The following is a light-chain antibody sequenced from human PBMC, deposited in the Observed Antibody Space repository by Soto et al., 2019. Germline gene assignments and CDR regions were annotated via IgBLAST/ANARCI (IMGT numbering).Light chain of an antibody. J-gene: IGKJ1*01. CDR2: DAS. CDR3: QQYNSYWT. V-gene: IGKV1-33*01. Sequence: IQMTQSPSSLSASVGDRVTITCQASQDISNYLNWYQQKPGKAPKLLIYDASNLETGVPSRFSGSGSGTEFTLTISSLQPDDFATYYCQQYNSYWTFGQGTKVDI. CDR1: QDISNY.